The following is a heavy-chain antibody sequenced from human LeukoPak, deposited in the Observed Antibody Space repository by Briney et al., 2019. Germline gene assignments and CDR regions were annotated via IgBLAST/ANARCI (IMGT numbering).Heavy chain of an antibody. CDR3: AKTVLLWFGESPWDV. J-gene: IGHJ6*04. V-gene: IGHV3-48*03. CDR2: ISSSGSTI. CDR1: GFTFSSYE. Sequence: PGGSLRLSCAASGFTFSSYEMNWVRQAPGEGLEWVSYISSSGSTIYYADSVKGRFTISRDNSKNTLYLQMNSLRAEDTAVYYCAKTVLLWFGESPWDVWGKGTTVTVSS. D-gene: IGHD3-10*01.